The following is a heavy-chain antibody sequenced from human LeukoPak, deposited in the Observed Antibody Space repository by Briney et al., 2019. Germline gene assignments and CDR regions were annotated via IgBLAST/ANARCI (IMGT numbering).Heavy chain of an antibody. CDR1: GSMYNYY. V-gene: IGHV4-59*01. D-gene: IGHD3-22*01. Sequence: SETLSLTCTVSGSMYNYYWSWIRQPPGKGLEWIGYIHYNGITNYNPSLKSRVTISVDTSKNQFSLKLSSVTAADTAVYYCARWFSSGYYSHFDYWGQGTLVTVSS. J-gene: IGHJ4*02. CDR2: IHYNGIT. CDR3: ARWFSSGYYSHFDY.